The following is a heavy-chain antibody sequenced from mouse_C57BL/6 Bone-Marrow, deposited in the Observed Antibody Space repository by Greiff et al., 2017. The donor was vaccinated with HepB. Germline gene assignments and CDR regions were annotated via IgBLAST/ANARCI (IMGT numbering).Heavy chain of an antibody. J-gene: IGHJ3*01. CDR2: IYPSDSET. D-gene: IGHD4-1*01. CDR3: ARSWDGAY. V-gene: IGHV1-61*01. Sequence: QVQLKESGAELVRPGSSVKLSCKASGYTFTSYWMDWVKQRPGQGLEWIGNIYPSDSETHYNQKFKDKATLTVDKSSSTAYMQLSSLTSEDSAVYYCARSWDGAYWGQGTLVTVSA. CDR1: GYTFTSYW.